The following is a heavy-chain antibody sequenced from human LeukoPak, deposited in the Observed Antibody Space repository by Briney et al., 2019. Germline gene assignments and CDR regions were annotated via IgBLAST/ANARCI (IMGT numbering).Heavy chain of an antibody. Sequence: SETLSLTCIVSGGSISSATYYWGWLRQPPGKGLEWIGSIYYTGTTYYSPSLKSRVTISVHTSKNQLSLKLNSVTAADTAVYYCARQQCNGGSCYSRAIWFDPWGQGTLVTVSS. CDR1: GGSISSATYY. V-gene: IGHV4-39*01. J-gene: IGHJ5*02. D-gene: IGHD2-15*01. CDR3: ARQQCNGGSCYSRAIWFDP. CDR2: IYYTGTT.